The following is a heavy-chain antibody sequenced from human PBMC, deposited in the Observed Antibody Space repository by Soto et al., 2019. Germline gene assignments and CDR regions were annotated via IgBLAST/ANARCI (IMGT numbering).Heavy chain of an antibody. V-gene: IGHV4-59*08. Sequence: QVQVQQSGAGLVKPSETLSLTCTVSSGPSKSHNWGWIRQPPGRGLEWIGYVYDTWSTSYNPSLKSRVTVSADTSTNRISLTLRFVTAADTAVYYCVRHGIGFLHGLVDVWGQGTTVIVSS. CDR2: VYDTWST. CDR3: VRHGIGFLHGLVDV. D-gene: IGHD3-10*01. CDR1: SGPSKSHN. J-gene: IGHJ6*01.